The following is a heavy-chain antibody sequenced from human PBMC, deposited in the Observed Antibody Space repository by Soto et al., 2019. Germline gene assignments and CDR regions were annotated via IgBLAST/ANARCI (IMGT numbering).Heavy chain of an antibody. CDR3: ATDMDIVVVVAATPGAFDI. Sequence: ASVKVSCKVSGYTLTELSMHWVRQAPGKGLEWMGGFDPEDGETIYAQKFQGRVTMTEDTSTDTAYMELSSLRSEDTAVYYCATDMDIVVVVAATPGAFDIWGQGTMVTVSS. D-gene: IGHD2-15*01. J-gene: IGHJ3*02. CDR2: FDPEDGET. V-gene: IGHV1-24*01. CDR1: GYTLTELS.